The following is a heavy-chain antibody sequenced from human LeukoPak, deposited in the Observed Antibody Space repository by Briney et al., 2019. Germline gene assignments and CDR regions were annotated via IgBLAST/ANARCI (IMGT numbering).Heavy chain of an antibody. D-gene: IGHD3-22*01. CDR3: ARASGYYYDSSGYYPN. J-gene: IGHJ4*02. CDR2: IYHSGST. CDR1: GYSISSGYY. V-gene: IGHV4-38-2*02. Sequence: SETLSLTCTVSGYSISSGYYWGWIRQPPGKGLEWIGSIYHSGSTYYNPSLKSRVTISVDTSKNQFSLKLSSVTAADTAVYYCARASGYYYDSSGYYPNWGQGTLVTVSS.